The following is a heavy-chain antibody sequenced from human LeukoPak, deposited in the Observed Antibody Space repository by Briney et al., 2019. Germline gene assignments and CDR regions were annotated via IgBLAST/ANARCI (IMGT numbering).Heavy chain of an antibody. CDR2: IYHNGTT. CDR3: ASAPILRGEGGEHHYYGMDV. D-gene: IGHD3-10*01. V-gene: IGHV4-4*02. CDR1: GGSVSSGNW. Sequence: PSVTLSLTCAVSGGSVSSGNWWNWVRQPPGKGLEWIGEIYHNGTTNYNPSLKSRDTISLDKSKNQFSLKLTSVTAADSAVYHCASAPILRGEGGEHHYYGMDVWGQGTTVTVSS. J-gene: IGHJ6*02.